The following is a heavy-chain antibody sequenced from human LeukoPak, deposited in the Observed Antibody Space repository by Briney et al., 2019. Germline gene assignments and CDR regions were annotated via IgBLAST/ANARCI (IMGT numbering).Heavy chain of an antibody. CDR1: GDSVISNNYY. Sequence: SETLSLTCTVTGDSVISNNYYWARIRQSPRQGLEWLGCVYYSGGTYYNPSLKTRVSISLDTSNNQFSLKLTSVTAADTAVYYCSTLAYGDYGAFDSWGQGILVTVSS. CDR2: VYYSGGT. D-gene: IGHD4-17*01. CDR3: STLAYGDYGAFDS. J-gene: IGHJ4*02. V-gene: IGHV4-39*07.